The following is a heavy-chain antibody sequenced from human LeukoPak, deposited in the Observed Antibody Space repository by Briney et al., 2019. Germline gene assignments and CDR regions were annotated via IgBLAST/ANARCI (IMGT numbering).Heavy chain of an antibody. D-gene: IGHD1-1*01. CDR3: APTREAYSADWNA. CDR1: GYKFTDDY. J-gene: IGHJ5*02. CDR2: INPDSGFA. V-gene: IGHV1-2*02. Sequence: AASVKVSCKASGYKFTDDYMQWVRQAPGLGLEWMGWINPDSGFANYAQKFQGRITITRDTSISTVYLELSRLKSDDTAVYYCAPTREAYSADWNAWGQGTLVTVSS.